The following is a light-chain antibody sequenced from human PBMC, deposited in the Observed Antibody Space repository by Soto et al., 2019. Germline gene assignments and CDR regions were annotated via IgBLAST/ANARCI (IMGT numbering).Light chain of an antibody. V-gene: IGKV3-15*01. CDR3: QQYDYWPET. CDR1: QSVGSN. Sequence: EIVMTQSPATLSVSPGERATLSCRASQSVGSNLAWYQQKPGQAPRLLIYGASTRATGVPARVSGSGSGTEFTLTISSLQSEDFAVYYCQQYDYWPETFGQGTKVDIK. J-gene: IGKJ1*01. CDR2: GAS.